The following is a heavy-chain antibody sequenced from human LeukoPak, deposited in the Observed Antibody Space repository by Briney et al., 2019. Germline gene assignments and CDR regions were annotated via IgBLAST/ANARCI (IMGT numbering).Heavy chain of an antibody. CDR1: GVSIFSYY. V-gene: IGHV4-59*01. J-gene: IGHJ5*02. CDR3: AREGAAVAGDWFDP. Sequence: SETLSLTCTVSGVSIFSYYWSWIRQPPGKGLEWIGYIYYSGSTNYNPSLKSRVTISVDTSKNQFSLKLSSVTAADTAVYYCAREGAAVAGDWFDPWGQGTLVTVSS. CDR2: IYYSGST. D-gene: IGHD6-19*01.